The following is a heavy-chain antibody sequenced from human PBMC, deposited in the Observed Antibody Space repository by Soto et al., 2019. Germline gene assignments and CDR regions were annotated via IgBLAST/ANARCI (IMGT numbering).Heavy chain of an antibody. D-gene: IGHD6-19*01. V-gene: IGHV4-39*01. CDR2: IYYSGST. J-gene: IGHJ4*02. CDR3: ARRSSSGWYDFDY. CDR1: GGSISSSRYY. Sequence: PSPALSRTGTVSGGSISSSRYYWGRNHQPPGKGLEWIGSIYYSGSTYYNPSLKSRVTISVDTSKNQFSLKLSSVTAADTAVYYCARRSSSGWYDFDYWGQGTLVTVSS.